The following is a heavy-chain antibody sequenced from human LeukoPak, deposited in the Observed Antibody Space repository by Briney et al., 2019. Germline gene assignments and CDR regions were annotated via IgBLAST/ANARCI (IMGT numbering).Heavy chain of an antibody. D-gene: IGHD3-10*01. CDR2: ISAYNGNT. Sequence: ASVKVSCKASGYTFTSYGISWVRQAPGQGLEWMGWISAYNGNTNYAQKLQGRVTMTTDTSTSTAYMELRSLRSDDTAVYYCARDTYYYGSGSYRLDYWGQGTLVTVSS. CDR3: ARDTYYYGSGSYRLDY. J-gene: IGHJ4*02. CDR1: GYTFTSYG. V-gene: IGHV1-18*01.